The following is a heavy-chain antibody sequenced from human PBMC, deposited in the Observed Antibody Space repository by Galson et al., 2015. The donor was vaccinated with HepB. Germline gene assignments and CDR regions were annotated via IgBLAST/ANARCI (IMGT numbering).Heavy chain of an antibody. CDR1: GGSISSSSYY. CDR3: ARNDYGDYSLDY. V-gene: IGHV4-39*01. Sequence: ETLSLTCTVSGGSISSSSYYWGWIRQPPGKGLEWIGSIYYSGSTYYNPSLKSRVTISVDTSKNQFSLKLSSVTAADTAVYYCARNDYGDYSLDYWGQGTLVTVSS. J-gene: IGHJ4*02. D-gene: IGHD4-17*01. CDR2: IYYSGST.